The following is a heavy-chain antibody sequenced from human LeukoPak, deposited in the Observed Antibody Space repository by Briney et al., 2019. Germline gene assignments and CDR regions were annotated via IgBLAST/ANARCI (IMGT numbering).Heavy chain of an antibody. CDR2: ISGSGAST. CDR3: AKAALRYQLLSSLDY. D-gene: IGHD2-2*01. V-gene: IGHV3-23*01. Sequence: GGSLRLSCAASGFTFSSCAMNWARQAPGKGLEWVSAISGSGASTYYADSEKGRFTISRDNSKNTLYLQMNSLRAEDTAIYYCAKAALRYQLLSSLDYWGQGTLVTVSS. J-gene: IGHJ4*02. CDR1: GFTFSSCA.